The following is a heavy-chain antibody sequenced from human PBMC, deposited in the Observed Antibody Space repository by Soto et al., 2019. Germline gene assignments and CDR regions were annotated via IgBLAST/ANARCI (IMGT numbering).Heavy chain of an antibody. V-gene: IGHV3-30*03. CDR3: TRGGQRVVRWCFDC. D-gene: IGHD6-13*01. CDR2: ISYDGTNE. J-gene: IGHJ4*02. CDR1: GFAFSSYG. Sequence: QVQLVESGGGVVQPGRSLRLSCAASGFAFSSYGMHWVRQAPGKGLGWLAVISYDGTNEYYADSVKGRFTISRDNSINTLYLQMNGVRAADTAVYYCTRGGQRVVRWCFDCWGQGTLVTVSS.